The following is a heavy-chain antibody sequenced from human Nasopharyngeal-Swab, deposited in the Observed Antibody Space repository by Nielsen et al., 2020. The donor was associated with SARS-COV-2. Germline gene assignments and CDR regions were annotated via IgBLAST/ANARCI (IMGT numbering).Heavy chain of an antibody. CDR3: AKGTTVTTTLYVDY. D-gene: IGHD4-17*01. CDR1: GGSISSGGYS. Sequence: ETLSLTCTVSGGSISSGGYSWSWVRQAPGKGLEWVSVIYSGGSTYYADSVKGRFTISRDNSKNTLYLQMNSLRAEDTAVYYCAKGTTVTTTLYVDYWGQGTLVTVSS. J-gene: IGHJ4*02. CDR2: IYSGGST. V-gene: IGHV3-53*01.